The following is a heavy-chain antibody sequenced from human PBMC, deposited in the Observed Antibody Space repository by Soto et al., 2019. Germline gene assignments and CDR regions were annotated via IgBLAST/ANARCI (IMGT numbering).Heavy chain of an antibody. V-gene: IGHV4-61*01. Sequence: SETLSLTCTVSGGSVNSGSYYWSWIRQPPGKGLEWIGYIYYSGSTNYTPSLKSRVTISVDTSKNQFSLKLSSVTAADTAVYYCARVGYYGSGSYIALFDPWGQGTLVTVSS. CDR2: IYYSGST. D-gene: IGHD3-10*01. CDR1: GGSVNSGSYY. J-gene: IGHJ5*02. CDR3: ARVGYYGSGSYIALFDP.